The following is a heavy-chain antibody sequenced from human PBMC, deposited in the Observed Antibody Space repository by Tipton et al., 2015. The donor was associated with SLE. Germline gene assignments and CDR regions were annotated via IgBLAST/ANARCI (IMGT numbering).Heavy chain of an antibody. Sequence: GLVKPSETLSLTCTVSGDSISSDIHYWGWIRQPPGKGLEWIGSVFYTGTTSYNSSVKSRVAISIDTSKNHFSLRLTSVTAAGTAVYYCARRAYGDYGFDYWGQGTLVTVSS. D-gene: IGHD4-17*01. J-gene: IGHJ4*02. CDR1: GDSISSDIHY. V-gene: IGHV4-39*07. CDR2: VFYTGTT. CDR3: ARRAYGDYGFDY.